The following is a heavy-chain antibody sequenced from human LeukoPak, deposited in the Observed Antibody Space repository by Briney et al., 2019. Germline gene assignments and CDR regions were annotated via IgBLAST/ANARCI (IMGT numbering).Heavy chain of an antibody. CDR2: IRYDGSDK. Sequence: GGSLRLSCAASGFTFDDYAMHWVRQAPGKGLEWVAFIRYDGSDKFYADSVKGRFTISRDNSKNTLYLQMNSLRPEDTAMYYCARDTSGYYYLYWGQGALVTVSS. J-gene: IGHJ4*02. V-gene: IGHV3-30*02. D-gene: IGHD3-22*01. CDR3: ARDTSGYYYLY. CDR1: GFTFDDYA.